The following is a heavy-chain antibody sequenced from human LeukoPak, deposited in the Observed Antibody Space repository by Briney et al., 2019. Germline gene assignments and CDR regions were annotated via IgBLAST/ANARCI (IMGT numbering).Heavy chain of an antibody. CDR1: GFTFSSYW. D-gene: IGHD3-22*01. CDR3: ARERREFTMIVAANWFDP. CDR2: INSDGSST. J-gene: IGHJ5*02. Sequence: GGSLRLSCAASGFTFSSYWMHWVRQAPGKGLVWVSRINSDGSSTSYADSVKGRFTISRDNAKNTLYLQMNSLRAEDTAVYYCARERREFTMIVAANWFDPWGQGTLVTVSS. V-gene: IGHV3-74*01.